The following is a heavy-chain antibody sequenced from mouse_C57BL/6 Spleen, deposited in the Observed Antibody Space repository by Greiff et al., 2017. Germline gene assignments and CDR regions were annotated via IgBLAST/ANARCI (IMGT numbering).Heavy chain of an antibody. V-gene: IGHV1-55*01. CDR2: IYPGSGST. J-gene: IGHJ3*01. D-gene: IGHD2-1*01. CDR1: GYTFTSYW. CDR3: ALYGNYRTAWFAY. Sequence: QVQLQQPGAGLVKPGASVKMSCKASGYTFTSYWITWVKQRPGQGLEWIGDIYPGSGSTNYNEKFKSKATLTVDTSSSTAYMQLSSLTSEDSAVDYCALYGNYRTAWFAYWGEGTLVTVSA.